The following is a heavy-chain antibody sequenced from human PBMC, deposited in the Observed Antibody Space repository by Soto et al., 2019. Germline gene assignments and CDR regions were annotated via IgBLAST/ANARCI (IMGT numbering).Heavy chain of an antibody. CDR2: IYPGDSDT. V-gene: IGHV5-51*01. CDR3: ARHYDSITYPAIDH. J-gene: IGHJ4*02. D-gene: IGHD3-16*01. Sequence: GESLKISCKGSGYTFSDYWIAWVRQMPGKGLEWMGIIYPGDSDTRYSPSFQGHVTMSADKSISTAYLQWSTLQASDTAMYYCARHYDSITYPAIDHWGLGTLVTVSS. CDR1: GYTFSDYW.